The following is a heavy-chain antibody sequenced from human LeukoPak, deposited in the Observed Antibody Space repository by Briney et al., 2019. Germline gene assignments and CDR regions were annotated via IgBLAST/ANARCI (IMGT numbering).Heavy chain of an antibody. CDR3: ARMSGPYYGSYYFDY. D-gene: IGHD1-26*01. V-gene: IGHV5-51*01. CDR2: IYPADSDT. CDR1: GYSFTSYW. Sequence: GESLKISCKGSGYSFTSYWIAWVRQMPAKGLEWMGIIYPADSDTRYSPSFQGQVTISADKSISTAYLQWSSLKASDTAMYYCARMSGPYYGSYYFDYWGQGTLVTVSS. J-gene: IGHJ4*02.